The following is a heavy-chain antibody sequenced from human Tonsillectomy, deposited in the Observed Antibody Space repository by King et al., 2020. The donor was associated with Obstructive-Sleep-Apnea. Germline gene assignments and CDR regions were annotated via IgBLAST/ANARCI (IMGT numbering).Heavy chain of an antibody. CDR3: ARNLPRVVWVFDY. J-gene: IGHJ4*02. D-gene: IGHD3-16*01. CDR2: ISYDGSNK. Sequence: VQLVESGGGVVQPGRSLRLSCAASGFTFSSYAMHWVRQAPGKGLEWVAVISYDGSNKYYADSVKGRFTISRDNSKNTLYLQMNSLRAEDTAVYYCARNLPRVVWVFDYWGQGTLVTVSS. CDR1: GFTFSSYA. V-gene: IGHV3-30*04.